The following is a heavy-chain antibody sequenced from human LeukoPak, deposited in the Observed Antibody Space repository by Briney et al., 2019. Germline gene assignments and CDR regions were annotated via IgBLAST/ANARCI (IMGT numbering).Heavy chain of an antibody. CDR3: AREHPTPVQPGSWFDP. Sequence: GGSLRLSCAASGFTFSSYSMNWVRQAPGKGLEWVSYISSSSSPIYNADSVKGRFTISRDNAKNSLYLQMNSLRTEDTAVYYCAREHPTPVQPGSWFDPWGQGTLVTVSS. CDR1: GFTFSSYS. J-gene: IGHJ5*02. CDR2: ISSSSSPI. D-gene: IGHD1-1*01. V-gene: IGHV3-48*01.